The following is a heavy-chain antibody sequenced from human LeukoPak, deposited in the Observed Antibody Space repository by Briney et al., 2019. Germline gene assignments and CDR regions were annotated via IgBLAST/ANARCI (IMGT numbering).Heavy chain of an antibody. Sequence: SETLSLTCTVSGGSISSSSYYWGWIRQPPGKGLEWIGSIYYSGSTYYNPSLKSRVTISVDTSKNQFSLKLSSVTAADTAVYYCARPRYSSGWLFDYWGQGTLVTVSS. CDR1: GGSISSSSYY. CDR2: IYYSGST. J-gene: IGHJ4*02. CDR3: ARPRYSSGWLFDY. D-gene: IGHD6-19*01. V-gene: IGHV4-39*01.